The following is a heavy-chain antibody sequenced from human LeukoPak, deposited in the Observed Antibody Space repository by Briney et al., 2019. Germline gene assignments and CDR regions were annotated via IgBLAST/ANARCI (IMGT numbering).Heavy chain of an antibody. Sequence: GGSLRLSCAASGFTFDDYATHWVRQAPGKGLEWVSGISWNSGSIGYADSVKGRFTISRDNAKNSLYLQMNSLRAEDTALYYCAKDVVTGTGFFFIMDVWGKGTTVTVSS. V-gene: IGHV3-9*01. CDR2: ISWNSGSI. J-gene: IGHJ6*03. CDR3: AKDVVTGTGFFFIMDV. CDR1: GFTFDDYA. D-gene: IGHD6-25*01.